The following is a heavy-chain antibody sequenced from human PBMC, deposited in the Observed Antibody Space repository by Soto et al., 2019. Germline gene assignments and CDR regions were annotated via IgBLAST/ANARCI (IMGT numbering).Heavy chain of an antibody. J-gene: IGHJ5*02. V-gene: IGHV1-69*04. Sequence: GASVKVSCKASGGTFSSYTISWVRQAPGQGLEWMGRIIPILGIANYAQKFQGRVTITADKSTSTAYMELSSLRSEDTAVYYCARDLIPRNRYYDILTGSWFDPWGQGTLVTV. CDR3: ARDLIPRNRYYDILTGSWFDP. CDR2: IIPILGIA. D-gene: IGHD3-9*01. CDR1: GGTFSSYT.